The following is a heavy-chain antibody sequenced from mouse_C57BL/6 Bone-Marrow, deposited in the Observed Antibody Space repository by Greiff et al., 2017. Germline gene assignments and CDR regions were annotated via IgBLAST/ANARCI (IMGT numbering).Heavy chain of an antibody. D-gene: IGHD2-10*01. CDR3: ARWTYYGNYFRAMDY. Sequence: QVQLQQSGAELVKPGASVKLSCKASGYTFTSYWMHWVKQRPGQGLEWIGMIHPNSGSTNYNEKFKSKATLTVDKSSSTAYMHLSSLTSEDSAFYFCARWTYYGNYFRAMDYWRPGTSVTVSS. V-gene: IGHV1-64*01. J-gene: IGHJ4*01. CDR2: IHPNSGST. CDR1: GYTFTSYW.